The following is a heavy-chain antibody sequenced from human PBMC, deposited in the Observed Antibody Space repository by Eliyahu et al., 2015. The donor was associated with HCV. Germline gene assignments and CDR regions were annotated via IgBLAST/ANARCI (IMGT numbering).Heavy chain of an antibody. V-gene: IGHV3-53*01. J-gene: IGHJ4*02. D-gene: IGHD2-8*02. CDR3: TGGLSYCNEY. Sequence: EVQLVESGGGLIQPGGSLRLSCAASGFTSVANYMXWVRQAPGKGLEWVSVIYRGGTTNYADSVKGRFTISRDNSKNTLYLQMNSLKAEDTAVYYCTGGLSYCNEYWGQGTLVTVSS. CDR2: IYRGGTT. CDR1: GFTSVANY.